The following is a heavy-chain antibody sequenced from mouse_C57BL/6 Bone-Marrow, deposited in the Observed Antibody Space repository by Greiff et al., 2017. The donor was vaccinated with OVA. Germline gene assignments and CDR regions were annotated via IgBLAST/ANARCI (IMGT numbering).Heavy chain of an antibody. CDR3: AIESYSNYAWHAMDD. CDR2: IYPSDSET. D-gene: IGHD2-5*01. CDR1: GYTFTSYW. V-gene: IGHV1-61*01. J-gene: IGHJ4*01. Sequence: VQLQQPGAELVRPGSSVKLSCKASGYTFTSYWMDWVKQRPGQGLEWIGNIYPSDSETHYNQKFKDKATLTVDKSSSTAYMQLSSLTSEDSAVYYCAIESYSNYAWHAMDDWGQGTSVTVSS.